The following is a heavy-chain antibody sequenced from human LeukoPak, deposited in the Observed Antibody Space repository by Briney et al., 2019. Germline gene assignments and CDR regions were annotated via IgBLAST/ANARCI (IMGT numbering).Heavy chain of an antibody. J-gene: IGHJ4*02. CDR1: GLRFRSYA. Sequence: GGSLRLSCVAPGLRFRSYAMNWVRQAPGKGLECISTISDDSSFTYYADSVKGRSAISRDDSKNTLYLQMNNLKVEDTAVYYCAKGRCSGVGCDSFHSWGQGALVTVSS. CDR3: AKGRCSGVGCDSFHS. CDR2: ISDDSSFT. D-gene: IGHD2-15*01. V-gene: IGHV3-23*01.